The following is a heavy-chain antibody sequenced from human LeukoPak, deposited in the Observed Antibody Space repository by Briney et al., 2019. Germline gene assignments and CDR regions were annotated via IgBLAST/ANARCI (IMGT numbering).Heavy chain of an antibody. CDR2: ITGSGGDS. J-gene: IGHJ4*02. CDR3: AKDPYVGGGYHFDS. Sequence: GGSLRLSCAASGFTFSSYAMNWARQAPGKGLEWVSTITGSGGDSYYADSVKGRFTISRDNSKNTLYLQMNSLRAEDTAIYYCAKDPYVGGGYHFDSWGQGSLVTVSS. D-gene: IGHD2-15*01. CDR1: GFTFSSYA. V-gene: IGHV3-23*01.